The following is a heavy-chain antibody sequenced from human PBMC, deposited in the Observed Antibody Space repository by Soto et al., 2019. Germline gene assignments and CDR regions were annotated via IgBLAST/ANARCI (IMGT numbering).Heavy chain of an antibody. Sequence: SVKVSCKAFGGTFSSYAICWVRQAPGQGLEWMGGIIPMFDSTNYAQKFQGRVAITADESTSTAFMELSSLRSEDTAVYYCARRVVVTSVRDIAYYYYGLDVWGQGTTVTVSS. J-gene: IGHJ6*02. D-gene: IGHD2-21*02. CDR2: IIPMFDST. V-gene: IGHV1-69*13. CDR1: GGTFSSYA. CDR3: ARRVVVTSVRDIAYYYYGLDV.